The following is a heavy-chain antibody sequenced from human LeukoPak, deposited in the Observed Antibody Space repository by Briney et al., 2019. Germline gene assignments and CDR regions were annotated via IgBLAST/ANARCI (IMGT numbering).Heavy chain of an antibody. D-gene: IGHD1-26*01. V-gene: IGHV4-30-4*08. CDR1: GGSIRSGDYY. CDR3: ARHQWVPAFDI. CDR2: IYYSGST. Sequence: SETLSLTCTVSGGSIRSGDYYWSWIRQPPGKGLEWIGYIYYSGSTYYNPSLKSRVTISVDTSKNQFSLKLSSVTAADTAVYYCARHQWVPAFDIWGQGTMVTVSS. J-gene: IGHJ3*02.